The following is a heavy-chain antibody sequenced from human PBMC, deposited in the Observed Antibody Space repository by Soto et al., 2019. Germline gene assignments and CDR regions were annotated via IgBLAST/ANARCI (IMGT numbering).Heavy chain of an antibody. CDR1: GFTFSSYA. Sequence: GGSLRLSCAASGFTFSSYAMHWVRQAPGKGLEWVAVISYDGSNKYYADSVKGRFTISRDNSKNTLYLQMNSLRAEDTAVYYCARDHPGYYGVNYYYYYGMDVWGQGTTVTVYS. J-gene: IGHJ6*02. V-gene: IGHV3-30-3*01. D-gene: IGHD3-9*01. CDR2: ISYDGSNK. CDR3: ARDHPGYYGVNYYYYYGMDV.